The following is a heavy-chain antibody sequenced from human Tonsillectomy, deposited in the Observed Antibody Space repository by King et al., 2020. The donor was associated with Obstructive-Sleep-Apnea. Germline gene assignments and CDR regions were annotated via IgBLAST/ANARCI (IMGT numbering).Heavy chain of an antibody. V-gene: IGHV4-4*02. CDR1: GGSISSSNW. CDR2: IYHSGST. CDR3: ARRYSSSWYAFDI. D-gene: IGHD6-13*01. Sequence: VQLQESGPGLVKPSGTLSLTCAVSGGSISSSNWWSWVRQPPGKGLEWIGGIYHSGSTNYNPSLKSRATISVDKSKNQFSLKLSSVTAADTAVYYCARRYSSSWYAFDIWGQGTMVTVSS. J-gene: IGHJ3*02.